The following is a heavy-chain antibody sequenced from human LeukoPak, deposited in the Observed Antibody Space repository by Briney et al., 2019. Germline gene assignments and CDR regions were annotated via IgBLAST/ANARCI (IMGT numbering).Heavy chain of an antibody. V-gene: IGHV3-9*01. CDR2: ISWNSGSI. J-gene: IGHJ6*03. CDR3: ARDRGNQRGYYYYYMDV. D-gene: IGHD1-14*01. Sequence: PGGSLRLSCAASGFTFVDYAMHWVRQAPGKGLEWVSGISWNSGSIGYADSVKGRFTISRDNAKNSLYLQMNSLRAEDTALYYCARDRGNQRGYYYYYMDVWGKGTTVTVSS. CDR1: GFTFVDYA.